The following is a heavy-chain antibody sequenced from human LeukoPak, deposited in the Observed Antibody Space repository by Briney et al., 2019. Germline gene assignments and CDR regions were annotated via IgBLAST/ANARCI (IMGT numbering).Heavy chain of an antibody. CDR3: ARDGYYGGNYGY. CDR1: GASISSGDYY. V-gene: IGHV4-30-4*08. D-gene: IGHD4-23*01. J-gene: IGHJ4*02. CDR2: IYYSGST. Sequence: SQTLSLTCTVSGASISSGDYYWSWIRQPPGKGLEWIGYIYYSGSTYYNPSLKSRVTISVDTSKNQFSLKLSSVTAADTAVYYCARDGYYGGNYGYWGQGTLVTVSS.